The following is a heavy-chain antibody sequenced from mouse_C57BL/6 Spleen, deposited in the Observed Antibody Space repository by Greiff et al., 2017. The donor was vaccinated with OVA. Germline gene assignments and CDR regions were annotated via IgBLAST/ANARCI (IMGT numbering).Heavy chain of an antibody. J-gene: IGHJ3*01. CDR1: GYTFTSYW. CDR2: IDPSDSYT. CDR3: AREDYGSSSFAY. Sequence: QVQLQQPGAELVRPGTSVKLSCKASGYTFTSYWMHWVKQRPGQGLEWIGVIDPSDSYTNYTQKFKGKATLTVDTSSSTAYMQLSSLTSEDSAVYYCAREDYGSSSFAYWGQGTLVTVSA. V-gene: IGHV1-59*01. D-gene: IGHD1-1*01.